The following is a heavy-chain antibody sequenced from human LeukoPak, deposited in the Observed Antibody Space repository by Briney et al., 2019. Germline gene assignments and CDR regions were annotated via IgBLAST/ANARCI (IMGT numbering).Heavy chain of an antibody. Sequence: SETLSLTCTVSGGSVSSGSYYWSWIRPPPGKGLEWIGYIYYSGSTNYNPSLKSRVTISVDTSENQFSLKLSSVTAADTAVYYCARGGIAVYFDPWGQGTLVTVSS. CDR1: GGSVSSGSYY. CDR2: IYYSGST. V-gene: IGHV4-61*01. D-gene: IGHD6-19*01. J-gene: IGHJ5*02. CDR3: ARGGIAVYFDP.